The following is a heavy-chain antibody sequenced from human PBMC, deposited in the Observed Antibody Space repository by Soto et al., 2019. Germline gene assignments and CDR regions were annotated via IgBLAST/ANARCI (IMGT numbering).Heavy chain of an antibody. J-gene: IGHJ6*02. CDR2: IYYSGST. Sequence: QVQLQESGPGLVKPSQTLSLTCTVSGGSISSGGYYWSWIRQHPGEGLEWIGYIYYSGSTYYNPSLKSRVTISVDTSKNQFSLKLSSVTAADTAVYYCARDSSSWHRANYYGMDVWGQGTTVTVSS. CDR3: ARDSSSWHRANYYGMDV. D-gene: IGHD6-13*01. V-gene: IGHV4-31*03. CDR1: GGSISSGGYY.